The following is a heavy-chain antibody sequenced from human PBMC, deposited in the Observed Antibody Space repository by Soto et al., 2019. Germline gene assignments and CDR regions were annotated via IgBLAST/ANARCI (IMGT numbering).Heavy chain of an antibody. J-gene: IGHJ4*02. CDR2: ISAYNGNT. D-gene: IGHD3-10*01. CDR1: GYTFTSYG. V-gene: IGHV1-18*01. CDR3: ASGWFGEFVYQFDY. Sequence: QVQLVQSGAEVKKPGASVKVSCKPSGYTFTSYGITWMRQAPGQGLEWMGWISAYNGNTNYAQKFQGRVTMTTDTSTSTDYMELRGLGADDTAVYYCASGWFGEFVYQFDYWGQGTLVTVSS.